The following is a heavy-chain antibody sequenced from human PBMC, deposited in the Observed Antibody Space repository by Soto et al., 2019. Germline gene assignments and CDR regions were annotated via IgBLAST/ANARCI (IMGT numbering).Heavy chain of an antibody. CDR1: GGSISSGGYY. J-gene: IGHJ6*02. Sequence: PSETLSLTCTVSGGSISSGGYYWSWIRQHPGKGLEWIGYIYYSGSTYYNPSLKSRVTISVDTSKNQFSLKLSSVTAADTAVYYCASLLSDSSSSYYYGMDVWGQGTTVTVSS. CDR2: IYYSGST. D-gene: IGHD6-6*01. CDR3: ASLLSDSSSSYYYGMDV. V-gene: IGHV4-31*03.